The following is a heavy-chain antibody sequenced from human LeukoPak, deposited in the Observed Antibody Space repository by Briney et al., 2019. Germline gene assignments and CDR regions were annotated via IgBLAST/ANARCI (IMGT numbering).Heavy chain of an antibody. J-gene: IGHJ4*02. D-gene: IGHD4-17*01. Sequence: SETLSLTCAVSGYSISSGYYWGWIRQPPGKGLEWTGSIYHSGSTYYNPSLKSRVTISVDTSKNQFSLKLSSVTAADTAVYYCARDSRYGDYFYYFDYWGQGTLVTVSS. CDR3: ARDSRYGDYFYYFDY. CDR1: GYSISSGYY. V-gene: IGHV4-38-2*02. CDR2: IYHSGST.